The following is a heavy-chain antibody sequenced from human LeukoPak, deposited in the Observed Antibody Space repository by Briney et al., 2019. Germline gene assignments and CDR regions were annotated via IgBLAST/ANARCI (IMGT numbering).Heavy chain of an antibody. CDR3: ARAGRGLRYFDWLTCDY. CDR2: INSDGSST. CDR1: GFTCSSYW. V-gene: IGHV3-74*01. Sequence: GGSLRLSCAASGFTCSSYWMHWVRQAPGKGLMWVSRINSDGSSTNYADSVKGRFTISRDNAKNTLYLQMNSLRAEDTAVYYCARAGRGLRYFDWLTCDYWGQGTLVTVSS. D-gene: IGHD3-9*01. J-gene: IGHJ4*02.